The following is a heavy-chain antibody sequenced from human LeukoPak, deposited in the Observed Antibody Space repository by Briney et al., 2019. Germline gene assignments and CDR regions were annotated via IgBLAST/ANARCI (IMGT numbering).Heavy chain of an antibody. CDR1: GFTLSSYA. Sequence: GGSLRLSCAAPGFTLSSYAMHWVRQAPGKGLERVAVISYDGSNKYYADSVKGRFTISRDNSKNTLYLQMNSLRAEDTAVYYCARGESVVVPAAIGYYYGMDVWGQGTTVTVSS. D-gene: IGHD2-2*01. CDR2: ISYDGSNK. CDR3: ARGESVVVPAAIGYYYGMDV. J-gene: IGHJ6*02. V-gene: IGHV3-30*04.